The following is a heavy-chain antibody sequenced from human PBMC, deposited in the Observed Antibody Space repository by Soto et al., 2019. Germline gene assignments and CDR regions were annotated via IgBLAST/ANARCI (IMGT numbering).Heavy chain of an antibody. CDR3: ARVVDTAMGLAWFDP. J-gene: IGHJ5*02. CDR1: GGSISSGDYY. Sequence: SETLSLTCTVSGGSISSGDYYWSWIRQPPGKGLEWIGYIYYSGSTYYNPSLKSRVTISVDTSKNQFSLKLSSVTAADTAVYYCARVVDTAMGLAWFDPWGQGTLVTVSS. V-gene: IGHV4-30-4*01. D-gene: IGHD5-18*01. CDR2: IYYSGST.